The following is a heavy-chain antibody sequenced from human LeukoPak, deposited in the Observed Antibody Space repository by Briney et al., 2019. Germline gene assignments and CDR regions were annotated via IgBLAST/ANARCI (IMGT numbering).Heavy chain of an antibody. CDR1: GGSISSSSYY. D-gene: IGHD6-13*01. Sequence: SETLSLTCTVSGGSISSSSYYWAWIRQPPGKGLEWIGSINYSGSTYYNPSLKSRVTISVDTSKNQFSLKLSSVTAADTAVYYCARLDDRAARIGVGHSSSWSSRRGFDYWGQGTLVTVSS. CDR3: ARLDDRAARIGVGHSSSWSSRRGFDY. V-gene: IGHV4-39*01. CDR2: INYSGST. J-gene: IGHJ4*02.